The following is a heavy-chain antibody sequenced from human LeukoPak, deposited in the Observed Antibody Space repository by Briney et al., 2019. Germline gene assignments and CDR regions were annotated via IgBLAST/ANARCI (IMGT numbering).Heavy chain of an antibody. CDR3: AKAWTTVTTGAFDI. V-gene: IGHV3-9*01. D-gene: IGHD4-17*01. CDR1: GFTFDDYA. CDR2: ISWNSGNI. Sequence: GRSLRLSCAASGFTFDDYAMHWVRQAPGKGLEWVSGISWNSGNIGYADSVKGRFTISRDNAKNSLYLQMNSLRAEDTALYYCAKAWTTVTTGAFDIWGQGTMVTVSS. J-gene: IGHJ3*02.